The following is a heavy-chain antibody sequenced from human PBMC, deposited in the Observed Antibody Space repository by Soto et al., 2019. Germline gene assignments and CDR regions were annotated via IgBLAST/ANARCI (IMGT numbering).Heavy chain of an antibody. J-gene: IGHJ5*02. D-gene: IGHD6-6*01. CDR2: IYYTGST. CDR1: GGSISSSTYY. CDR3: ARPGSSSQLNNYFDP. V-gene: IGHV4-39*01. Sequence: SETLSLTCTVSGGSISSSTYYWGWIRQPPGKGLEWIGSIYYTGSTYYNPSLKSRVTISVDTSKNQFSLKLNSVTAADTAVYYCARPGSSSQLNNYFDPWGQGTLVTVSS.